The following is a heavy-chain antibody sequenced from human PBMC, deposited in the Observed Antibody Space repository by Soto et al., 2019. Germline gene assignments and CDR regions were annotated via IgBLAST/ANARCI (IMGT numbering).Heavy chain of an antibody. CDR2: IYDSGST. Sequence: QVHLQESGPGLVKPSGTLSLTCAVSGGSITSTHWWSWVRQPPGKRLEWIGEIYDSGSTNYNPSFKTRVNISIDKSNNQFSLKLNSVTAADTAMYYCARDLIPTSVAPPAWGQGTLVTVSS. J-gene: IGHJ5*02. D-gene: IGHD2-21*01. V-gene: IGHV4-4*02. CDR1: GGSITSTHW. CDR3: ARDLIPTSVAPPA.